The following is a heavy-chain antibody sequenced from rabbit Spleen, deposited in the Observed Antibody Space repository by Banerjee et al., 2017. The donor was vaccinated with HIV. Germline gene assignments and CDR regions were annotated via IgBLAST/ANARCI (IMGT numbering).Heavy chain of an antibody. CDR2: IDAGSSGFT. CDR3: ARDTASSFSSYGMDL. CDR1: GVSFSFSDY. V-gene: IGHV1S40*01. J-gene: IGHJ6*01. Sequence: QSLEESGGDLVKPGASLTLTCTASGVSFSFSDYMCWVRQAPGKGLEWIGCIDAGSSGFTYYATWATGRFTCSKTSSTTVTLQVTSLTAADTATYFCARDTASSFSSYGMDLWGPGTLVTVS. D-gene: IGHD8-1*01.